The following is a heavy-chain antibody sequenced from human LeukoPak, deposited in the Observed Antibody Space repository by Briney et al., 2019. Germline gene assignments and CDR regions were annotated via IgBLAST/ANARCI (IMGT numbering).Heavy chain of an antibody. J-gene: IGHJ6*03. CDR1: GGSISSYY. D-gene: IGHD4-17*01. CDR2: NHYSGST. Sequence: SETLSLTCAVSGGSISSYYWSWIRQPPGKGLEWIGYNHYSGSTNYNPSLKSRVFISVDTSKNQFSLRLSSVTAADTAVYYCARERYGDYGGPYYYYYMDVWGKGTTVTVSS. V-gene: IGHV4-59*01. CDR3: ARERYGDYGGPYYYYYMDV.